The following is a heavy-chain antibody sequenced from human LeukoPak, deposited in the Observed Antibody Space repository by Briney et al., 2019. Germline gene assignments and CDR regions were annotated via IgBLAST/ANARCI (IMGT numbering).Heavy chain of an antibody. V-gene: IGHV1-69*13. D-gene: IGHD3-16*02. CDR2: IIPIFGTA. CDR3: ARDTSPRGGSYRYFDY. Sequence: GASVKVSCKASGYTFTSYVINWVRQAPGQGLEWMGGIIPIFGTANYAQKFQGRVTITADESTSTAYMELSSLRSEDTAVYYCARDTSPRGGSYRYFDYWGQGTLVTVSS. J-gene: IGHJ4*02. CDR1: GYTFTSYV.